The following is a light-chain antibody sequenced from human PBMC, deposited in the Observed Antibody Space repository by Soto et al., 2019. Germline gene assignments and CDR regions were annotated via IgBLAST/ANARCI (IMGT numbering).Light chain of an antibody. Sequence: EIVLTQYPGTLSLSPGERVTLSCRASQSVSSTYLAWYQHKPGQAPRLLIYGAFSRANGIPDRFSGSGSGTDCTLTISRLEPEDFAVYYCHQYGSSPWTFGQGTKVEIK. CDR3: HQYGSSPWT. J-gene: IGKJ1*01. CDR2: GAF. V-gene: IGKV3-20*01. CDR1: QSVSSTY.